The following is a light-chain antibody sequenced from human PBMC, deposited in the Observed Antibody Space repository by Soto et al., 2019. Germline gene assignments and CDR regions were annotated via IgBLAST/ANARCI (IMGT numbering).Light chain of an antibody. V-gene: IGKV1-39*01. CDR1: QTINNN. CDR2: GAS. CDR3: QQSYSSPPIT. J-gene: IGKJ1*01. Sequence: KVTRFPSSLSASFGAIVTIICRASQTINNNLNWYQQKPGKAPKLLIYGASSLQSGVPSRFSGSGSGTEFTLTISSLQPEDFATYYCQQSYSSPPITFGQGTKVDNK.